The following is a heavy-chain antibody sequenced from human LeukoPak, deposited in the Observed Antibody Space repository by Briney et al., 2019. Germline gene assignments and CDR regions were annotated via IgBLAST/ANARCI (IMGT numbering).Heavy chain of an antibody. D-gene: IGHD6-19*01. V-gene: IGHV4-4*07. Sequence: SETLSLTCTASGGSISSFYWSWIRQPPGKGLEWIGRIYSSGSTNYNPSLKSRVTMSVDTSKNQFSLKLSSVTAADTAVYYCAREVYSSGWYTSNYFDYWGQGTLVTVSS. CDR2: IYSSGST. CDR1: GGSISSFY. J-gene: IGHJ4*02. CDR3: AREVYSSGWYTSNYFDY.